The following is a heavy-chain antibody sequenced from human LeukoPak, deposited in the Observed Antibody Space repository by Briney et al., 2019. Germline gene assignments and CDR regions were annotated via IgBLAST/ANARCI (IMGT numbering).Heavy chain of an antibody. V-gene: IGHV4-59*08. D-gene: IGHD2-15*01. CDR3: ARGYYYFDY. CDR2: IYYSGST. J-gene: IGHJ4*02. CDR1: GGSISSYF. Sequence: SETLSLTCAVSGGSISSYFWSWIRQPPGKGLEWIGYIYYSGSTNYNPSLKSRVTISIDKSKTQFSLRLSSVTAADTAVYYCARGYYYFDYWGQGTLVTVSS.